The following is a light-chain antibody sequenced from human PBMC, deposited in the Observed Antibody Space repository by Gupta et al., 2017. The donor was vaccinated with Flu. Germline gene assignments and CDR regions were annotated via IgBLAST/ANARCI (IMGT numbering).Light chain of an antibody. CDR1: SSNIGNNY. Sequence: SXLXQXXSXSAXPGQXVPISCSGSSSNIGNNYVSWYQQLPGTAPKLLIYENNKRPSGIPDRFSGSKSGTSATLGITGLQTGDEADYYCGTWDSSLSAGMFGGGTKLTVL. CDR3: GTWDSSLSAGM. V-gene: IGLV1-51*02. J-gene: IGLJ3*02. CDR2: ENN.